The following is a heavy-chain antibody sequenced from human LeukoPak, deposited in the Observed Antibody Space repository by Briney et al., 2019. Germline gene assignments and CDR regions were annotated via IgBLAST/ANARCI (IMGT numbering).Heavy chain of an antibody. CDR2: ISSNGGST. CDR3: VRVAATAFLDY. V-gene: IGHV3-64D*06. CDR1: GFTFSSYA. D-gene: IGHD2-15*01. Sequence: GGTLRLSCTASGFTFSSYAMHWVRQAPGKGQEYVSAISSNGGSTYYADYVKGRFTISRDNSKNTLYLQTSSLRAEDTAVYYCVRVAATAFLDYWGQGTLVTVSS. J-gene: IGHJ4*02.